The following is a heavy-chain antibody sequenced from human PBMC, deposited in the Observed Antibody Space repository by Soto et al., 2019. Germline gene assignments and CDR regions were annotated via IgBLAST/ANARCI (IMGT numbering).Heavy chain of an antibody. CDR3: ERDVVGADDAFDV. Sequence: EVQLVESGGGLVKPGGSLRLSCAASGFTFSSHSMNWVRQAPGKGLEWVSSISNSGSYIYYADSVKGRGTISRDNAKNSLYPQMNSLRAAATAVSYCERDVVGADDAFDVWGQGTMVTVSS. CDR1: GFTFSSHS. J-gene: IGHJ3*01. CDR2: ISNSGSYI. D-gene: IGHD2-15*01. V-gene: IGHV3-21*01.